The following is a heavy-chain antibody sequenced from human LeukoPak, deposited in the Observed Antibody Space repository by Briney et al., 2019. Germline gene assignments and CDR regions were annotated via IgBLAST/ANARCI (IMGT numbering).Heavy chain of an antibody. J-gene: IGHJ6*04. D-gene: IGHD2-2*01. CDR2: ISWNSGSI. CDR1: GFTFDDYA. Sequence: GGSLRLSCAASGFTFDDYAMHWVRQAPGKGLEWVSGISWNSGSIGYADSVKGRFTISGDNAKSSLYLQMNSLRAEDTALYYGAREYFSSTSRKVNYNYGRAVGAKGPTVPVPS. CDR3: AREYFSSTSRKVNYNYGRAV. V-gene: IGHV3-9*01.